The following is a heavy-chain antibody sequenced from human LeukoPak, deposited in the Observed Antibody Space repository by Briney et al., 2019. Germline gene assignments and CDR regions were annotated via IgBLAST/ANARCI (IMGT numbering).Heavy chain of an antibody. CDR3: ARNGGYSNGWGRYYYYMDV. Sequence: SETLSLTCAVYGGSFSGYYWSWIRQPPGKGLEWIGEVSRNGDTKQNPSLMSRIMLLIDTSKKQFSLQLSSVTAADTAVYYCARNGGYSNGWGRYYYYMDVWGKGTTVTVTS. V-gene: IGHV4-34*01. CDR2: VSRNGDT. D-gene: IGHD6-19*01. CDR1: GGSFSGYY. J-gene: IGHJ6*03.